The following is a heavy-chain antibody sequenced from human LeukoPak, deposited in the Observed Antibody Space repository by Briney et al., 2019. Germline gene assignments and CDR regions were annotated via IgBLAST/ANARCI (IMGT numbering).Heavy chain of an antibody. CDR2: IYYSGST. V-gene: IGHV4-59*12. Sequence: PSETLSLTCTVSGGSISSYYWSWIRQPPGKGLEWIGYIYYSGSTYYNPSLKSRVTISVDTSKNQFSLKLSSVTAADTAVYYCARDHQYYYHYYGMDVWGQGTTVTVSS. J-gene: IGHJ6*02. CDR1: GGSISSYY. CDR3: ARDHQYYYHYYGMDV.